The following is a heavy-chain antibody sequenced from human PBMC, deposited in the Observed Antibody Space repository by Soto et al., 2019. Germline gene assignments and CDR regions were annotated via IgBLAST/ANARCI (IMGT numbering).Heavy chain of an antibody. V-gene: IGHV3-30-3*01. D-gene: IGHD2-15*01. J-gene: IGHJ4*02. Sequence: PGGSLRLSCAASGFTFSSYAIHWVSQAPGKGLEWVAVISYDGSNKYYADSVKGRFTISRDNSKNTLYLQMNSLRAEDTAVYYCARVERGYCSGGSCYPGYWGQGTLVTVSS. CDR2: ISYDGSNK. CDR3: ARVERGYCSGGSCYPGY. CDR1: GFTFSSYA.